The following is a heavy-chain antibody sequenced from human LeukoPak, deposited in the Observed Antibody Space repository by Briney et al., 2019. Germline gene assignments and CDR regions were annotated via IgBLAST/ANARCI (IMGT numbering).Heavy chain of an antibody. CDR3: ARETSYSMVRGVPIYFDY. CDR1: GYTFTGYY. Sequence: ASVKVSCKASGYTFTGYYIYWVRQAPGRGLEWMGWINPNSGGTNYAQKFQGRVTMTRDTSINTAYMELSTLRSDDTAVYYCARETSYSMVRGVPIYFDYWGQGTLVTVSS. CDR2: INPNSGGT. D-gene: IGHD3-10*01. V-gene: IGHV1-2*02. J-gene: IGHJ4*02.